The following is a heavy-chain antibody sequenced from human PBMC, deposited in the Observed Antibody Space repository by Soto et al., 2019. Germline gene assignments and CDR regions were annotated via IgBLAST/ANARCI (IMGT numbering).Heavy chain of an antibody. CDR2: ISYSGSP. CDR1: GGSISTGGYY. D-gene: IGHD4-17*01. CDR3: ARGLSVTLFDN. V-gene: IGHV4-31*03. Sequence: QVQLQESGPGLVKPSQTLSLTCTVSGGSISTGGYYWTWIRQHPGKGLEWIGYISYSGSPYYNPSLQSRVTISVDTSKNQFSLKLSSVTAADTAVYYCARGLSVTLFDNWGQGTLVTVSS. J-gene: IGHJ4*02.